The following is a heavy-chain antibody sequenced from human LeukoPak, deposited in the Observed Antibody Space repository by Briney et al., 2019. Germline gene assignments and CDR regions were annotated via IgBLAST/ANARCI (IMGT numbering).Heavy chain of an antibody. Sequence: GASVKVSCKASGYTFTSYGISWVRQAPGQGLEWMGWISAYNGNTNYAQKLQGRVTMTTDTSTSTAYMELRSLRSDDTAVYYCARDKTSRYCSGSSCYPYYFDYWGQGTLVTVSS. CDR2: ISAYNGNT. CDR3: ARDKTSRYCSGSSCYPYYFDY. D-gene: IGHD2-15*01. J-gene: IGHJ4*02. CDR1: GYTFTSYG. V-gene: IGHV1-18*01.